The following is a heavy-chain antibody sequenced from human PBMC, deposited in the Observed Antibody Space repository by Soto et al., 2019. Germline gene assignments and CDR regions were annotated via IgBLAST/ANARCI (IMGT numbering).Heavy chain of an antibody. Sequence: SVKVSCKASGGTFSKYFVNWVRQAPGQGLEWMGRIIPISGAANYAQKFQGRVTITADKSTSTSYMELSSLRSEDTAVYYCARDMTRTVVPYFDFWGQGTLVTVSS. CDR3: ARDMTRTVVPYFDF. V-gene: IGHV1-69*06. CDR2: IIPISGAA. J-gene: IGHJ4*02. D-gene: IGHD1-7*01. CDR1: GGTFSKYF.